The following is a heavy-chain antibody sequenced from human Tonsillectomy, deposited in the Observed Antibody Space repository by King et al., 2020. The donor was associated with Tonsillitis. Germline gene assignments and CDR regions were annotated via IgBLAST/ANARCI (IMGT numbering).Heavy chain of an antibody. Sequence: QLVQSGGEVKKPGASAKVSCKASGYTFTSYGISWVRQAPGQGLEWMGWITPYNDDTNYAQKFQGRVTMTTDTSTSTAYMELRSLRSDDTAVYYCARDMWDLRLDVWGKGTTVTVSS. D-gene: IGHD1-26*01. CDR1: GYTFTSYG. CDR2: ITPYNDDT. CDR3: ARDMWDLRLDV. V-gene: IGHV1-18*01. J-gene: IGHJ6*04.